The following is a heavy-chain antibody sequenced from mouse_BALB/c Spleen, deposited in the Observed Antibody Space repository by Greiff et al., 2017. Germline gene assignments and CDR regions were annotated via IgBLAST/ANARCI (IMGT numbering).Heavy chain of an antibody. V-gene: IGHV3-2*02. Sequence: QSGPGLVKPSQSLSLTCTVTGYSITSDYAWNWIRQFPGNKLEWMGYISYSGSTSYNPSLKSRISITRDTSKNQFFLQLNSVTTEDTATYYCARGSSANWDFDYWGQGTTLTVSS. CDR3: ARGSSANWDFDY. J-gene: IGHJ2*01. D-gene: IGHD4-1*01. CDR2: ISYSGST. CDR1: GYSITSDYA.